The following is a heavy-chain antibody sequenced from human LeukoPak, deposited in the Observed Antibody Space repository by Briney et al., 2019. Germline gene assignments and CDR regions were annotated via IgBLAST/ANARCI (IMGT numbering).Heavy chain of an antibody. D-gene: IGHD3-3*01. J-gene: IGHJ4*02. CDR2: ISYSGTT. V-gene: IGHV4-39*07. CDR1: GGSISSSGYY. CDR3: GSRRTAMFGVIKGPIDY. Sequence: SETLSLTCTVSGGSISSSGYYWGWVRQPPGGGLEGIGSISYSGTTFDNPSLKSRVTLSVDTSKNQFSLKLTSVTAADTAVYYCGSRRTAMFGVIKGPIDYWGQGTLVTVSS.